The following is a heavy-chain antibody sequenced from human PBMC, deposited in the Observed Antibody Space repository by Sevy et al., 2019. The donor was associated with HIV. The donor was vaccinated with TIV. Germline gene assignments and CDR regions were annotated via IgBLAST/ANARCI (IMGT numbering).Heavy chain of an antibody. Sequence: GGSLRLSCAASGFTFSSYAMSWVRQAPGKGLEWVSAISGSGGSTYYADSVKGRFTISRDNSKNTLYLQMNSLRAEDTAVYYCAKDQRSAVAPSGQDYWGQGTLVTVSS. CDR1: GFTFSSYA. CDR2: ISGSGGST. J-gene: IGHJ4*02. CDR3: AKDQRSAVAPSGQDY. D-gene: IGHD6-19*01. V-gene: IGHV3-23*01.